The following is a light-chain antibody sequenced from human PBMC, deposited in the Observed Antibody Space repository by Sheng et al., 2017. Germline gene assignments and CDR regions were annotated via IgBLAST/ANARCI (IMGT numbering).Light chain of an antibody. CDR3: QQSYRTPYT. J-gene: IGKJ2*01. Sequence: DIQMTQSPSSLSASVGDRVTITCRASQIISTYLNWYQQKPGKAPKLLIYTSSSLQSGVPSRFSGRGSGTDFTLTISSLQPEDFATYYCQQSYRTPYTFGQGTKLEIK. CDR1: QIISTY. V-gene: IGKV1-39*01. CDR2: TSS.